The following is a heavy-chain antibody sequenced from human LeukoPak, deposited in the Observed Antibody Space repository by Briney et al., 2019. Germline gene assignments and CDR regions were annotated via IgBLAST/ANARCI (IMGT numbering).Heavy chain of an antibody. CDR1: GYTFTSYY. V-gene: IGHV1-46*01. Sequence: ASVKVSCKASGYTFTSYYMHWVRQAPGQGLEWMGIINPSGGSTSYAQKFQGRVTMTRDTSTSTVYMELSSLRSEDTAVYYCARETDDFWSGYQGMDVWGQGITVTVSS. CDR3: ARETDDFWSGYQGMDV. CDR2: INPSGGST. D-gene: IGHD3-3*01. J-gene: IGHJ6*02.